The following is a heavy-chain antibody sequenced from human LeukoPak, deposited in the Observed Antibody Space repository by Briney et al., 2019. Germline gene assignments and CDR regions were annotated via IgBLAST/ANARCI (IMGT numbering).Heavy chain of an antibody. CDR2: IKQDGSEK. J-gene: IGHJ4*02. CDR3: ARATGSGIMYYYDSSGYSLDY. CDR1: GFTFSTYW. D-gene: IGHD3-22*01. Sequence: GGSLRLSCSASGFTFSTYWMTWVRQAPGKGLEWVANIKQDGSEKYYVDSVKGRFTISRDNAKNSLYLQVNSLGAEDTAVYYCARATGSGIMYYYDSSGYSLDYWGQGTLVTVSS. V-gene: IGHV3-7*01.